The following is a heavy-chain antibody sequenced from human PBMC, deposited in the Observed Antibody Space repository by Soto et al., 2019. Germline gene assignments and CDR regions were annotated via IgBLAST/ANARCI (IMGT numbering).Heavy chain of an antibody. CDR2: FDPEDGET. Sequence: GASVKVSCKVSGYTLNELSMHWVRRAPGKGLEWMGGFDPEDGETVYAQKFQGRVTMTEDTSTDTANMELSSLTSEDTAVYYCETGGPAGDFDYWGQGTLVTVSS. D-gene: IGHD3-10*01. V-gene: IGHV1-24*01. CDR1: GYTLNELS. CDR3: ETGGPAGDFDY. J-gene: IGHJ4*02.